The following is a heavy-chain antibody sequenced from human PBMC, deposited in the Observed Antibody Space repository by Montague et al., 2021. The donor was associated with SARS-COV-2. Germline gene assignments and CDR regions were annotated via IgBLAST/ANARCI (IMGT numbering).Heavy chain of an antibody. CDR2: IYHNGST. CDR3: ARGGGNSADYYNYTMDV. J-gene: IGHJ6*02. V-gene: IGHV4-59*01. CDR1: GGSISSYY. Sequence: SETLSLTCTVSGGSISSYYWTWIRQPPGKGLESIGYIYHNGSTKYNPSLKSRVTISVDTSENQFSLKLSSVSVADTAVYYCARGGGNSADYYNYTMDVWGQGTTVTVSS. D-gene: IGHD4-23*01.